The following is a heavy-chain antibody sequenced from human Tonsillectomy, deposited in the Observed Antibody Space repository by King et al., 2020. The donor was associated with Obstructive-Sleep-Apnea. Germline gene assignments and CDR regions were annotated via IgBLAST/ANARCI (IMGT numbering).Heavy chain of an antibody. V-gene: IGHV4-59*08. CDR1: GGSISSYY. D-gene: IGHD3-22*01. Sequence: QLQESGPGLVKPSETLSLTCTVSGGSISSYYWSWIRQPPGKGLEWIGYIYYSGSTNYNPSLKSRVTISADTSKNQFSLKLSSVTAADTAVYYCARRRYYSSGYDAFDIWGQGTMVTVSS. J-gene: IGHJ3*02. CDR2: IYYSGST. CDR3: ARRRYYSSGYDAFDI.